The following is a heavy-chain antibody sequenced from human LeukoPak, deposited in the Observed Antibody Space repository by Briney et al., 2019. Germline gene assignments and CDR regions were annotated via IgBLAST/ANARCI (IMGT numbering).Heavy chain of an antibody. J-gene: IGHJ5*02. Sequence: PGGSLRLSCAASEFDFSSHAMTWVRQAPGKGLEWVSAISISGSKTYYADSVKGRFTISRDNSKNTLYLQMNSLRAEDTAVYYCARDRAAAGFNWFDPWGQGTLVTVSS. V-gene: IGHV3-23*01. CDR1: EFDFSSHA. CDR3: ARDRAAAGFNWFDP. D-gene: IGHD6-13*01. CDR2: ISISGSKT.